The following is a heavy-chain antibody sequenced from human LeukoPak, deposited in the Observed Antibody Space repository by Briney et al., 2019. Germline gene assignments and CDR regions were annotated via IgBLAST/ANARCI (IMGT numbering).Heavy chain of an antibody. J-gene: IGHJ4*02. CDR2: IYSGGST. V-gene: IGHV3-53*01. CDR3: ARKDNYGSGSFDY. CDR1: GFTFSSYS. D-gene: IGHD3-10*01. Sequence: SGGSLRLSCAASGFTFSSYSMNWVRQAPGKGLEWVSVIYSGGSTYYADSVKGRFTISRDNSKNTLYLQMNSLRAEDTAVYYCARKDNYGSGSFDYWGQGTLVTVSS.